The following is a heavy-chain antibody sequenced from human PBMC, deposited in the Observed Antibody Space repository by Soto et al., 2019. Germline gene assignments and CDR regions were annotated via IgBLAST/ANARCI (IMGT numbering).Heavy chain of an antibody. CDR3: AREDCSSTSCYGVFGWFDP. CDR1: GFTFSSYW. J-gene: IGHJ5*02. CDR2: IKQDGSEK. V-gene: IGHV3-7*01. D-gene: IGHD2-2*01. Sequence: GGSLRLSCAASGFTFSSYWMSWVRQAPGKGLEWVANIKQDGSEKYYVDSVKGRFTISRDNAKNSLYLQMNSLRAEDTAVYYCAREDCSSTSCYGVFGWFDPWRQGTLVTVSS.